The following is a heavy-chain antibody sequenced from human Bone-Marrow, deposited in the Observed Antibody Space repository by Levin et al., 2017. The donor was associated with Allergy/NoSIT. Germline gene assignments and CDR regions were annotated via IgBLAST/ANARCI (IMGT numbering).Heavy chain of an antibody. CDR1: GGSFTSYY. J-gene: IGHJ4*02. Sequence: SETLSLTCTVSGGSFTSYYWSWIRQPPGKGLEWIGFIYHSGSTNYNPSLKSRVPISVDTSKNQFSLKLNSVTAAETAVYYCARGGIVVAARFFDYWGQGTLVTVSS. D-gene: IGHD6-13*01. CDR2: IYHSGST. CDR3: ARGGIVVAARFFDY. V-gene: IGHV4-59*01.